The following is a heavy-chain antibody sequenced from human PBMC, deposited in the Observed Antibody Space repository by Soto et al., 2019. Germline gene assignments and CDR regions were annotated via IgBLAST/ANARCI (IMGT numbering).Heavy chain of an antibody. CDR1: GYTFTCYY. V-gene: IGHV1-2*04. CDR3: ARDQVCVAAAGTQGRRYYYYGMDV. J-gene: IGHJ6*02. CDR2: INPNSGGT. D-gene: IGHD6-13*01. Sequence: XSVKVSCKASGYTFTCYYMHWVRQAPGQGLEWMGWINPNSGGTNYAQKFQGWVTMTRDTSISTAYMELSRLRSDDTAVYYCARDQVCVAAAGTQGRRYYYYGMDVWGQGTTVTVSS.